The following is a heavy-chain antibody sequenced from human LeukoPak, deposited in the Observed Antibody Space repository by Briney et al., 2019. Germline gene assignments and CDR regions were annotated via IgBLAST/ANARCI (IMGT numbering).Heavy chain of an antibody. D-gene: IGHD3-3*01. CDR3: ARGPALRFLEWSFYFDY. Sequence: XGAXXLSCAACGFTLSRKWRSWVGEARGKGGEGVANINKDGSNKYYADSVKGRFTISRDNSKNTLYLQMNSLRAEDTAVYYCARGPALRFLEWSFYFDYWGQGALVTVSS. V-gene: IGHV3-7*01. J-gene: IGHJ4*02. CDR2: INKDGSNK. CDR1: GFTLSRKW.